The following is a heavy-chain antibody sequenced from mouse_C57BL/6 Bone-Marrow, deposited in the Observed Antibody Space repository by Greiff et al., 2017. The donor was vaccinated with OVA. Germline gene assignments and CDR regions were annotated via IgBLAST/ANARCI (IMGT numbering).Heavy chain of an antibody. Sequence: EVKLQESGPGLVKPSQSLSLTCSVTGYSITSGYYWNWIRQFPGNKLEWMGYISYDGSNNYNPSLKNRISITRDTSKNQFFLKLNSVTTEDTATYYCARPLYYGYDGWYFDVWGTGTTVTVSS. J-gene: IGHJ1*03. CDR2: ISYDGSN. CDR3: ARPLYYGYDGWYFDV. V-gene: IGHV3-6*01. CDR1: GYSITSGYY. D-gene: IGHD2-2*01.